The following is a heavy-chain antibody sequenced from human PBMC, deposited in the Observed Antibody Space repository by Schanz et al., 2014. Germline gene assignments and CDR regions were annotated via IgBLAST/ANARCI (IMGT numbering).Heavy chain of an antibody. D-gene: IGHD2-2*01. CDR2: ISAFDDKT. V-gene: IGHV1-18*01. J-gene: IGHJ3*01. Sequence: QVQLVQSGGEVKKPGASATVSCKASGYTFNNHGISWVRQAPGQGPEWMGWISAFDDKTDYAQNFQGRLIMTTDTSTTTVYMELRGLRSDDTAMYYCARGIPYCSSTSCSGLDAYDGWGQGTLVTVSS. CDR3: ARGIPYCSSTSCSGLDAYDG. CDR1: GYTFNNHG.